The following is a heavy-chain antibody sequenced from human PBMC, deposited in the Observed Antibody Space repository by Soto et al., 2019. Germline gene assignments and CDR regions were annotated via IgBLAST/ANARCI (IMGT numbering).Heavy chain of an antibody. J-gene: IGHJ6*04. V-gene: IGHV4-59*01. D-gene: IGHD1-26*01. CDR1: GGSINTDY. CDR3: ARRSRHIYAAGGFYYAAMDV. CDR2: NYYSGST. Sequence: QVRLQESGPGMVKTSETLSLTCTVSGGSINTDYWGWLRLPPGPALEWIGHNYYSGSTSYNPSPRSRVTRPVATSKNQFSVKATSVTGADPAVYYCARRSRHIYAAGGFYYAAMDVWGKGPKVTVST.